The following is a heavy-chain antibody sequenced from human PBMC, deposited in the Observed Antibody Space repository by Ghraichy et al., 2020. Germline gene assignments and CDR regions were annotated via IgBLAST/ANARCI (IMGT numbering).Heavy chain of an antibody. J-gene: IGHJ6*02. D-gene: IGHD6-19*01. CDR2: IIPIFGTP. V-gene: IGHV1-69*13. Sequence: SEKVSCKASGGTLRSYAISWVRQAPGQGLEWMGGIIPIFGTPNYAQKFQGRVTITADESTSTAYMQLSSLRSEDPAVYYCARDPIAGAGTKHYYYGMDVWGQGTTVTVSS. CDR1: GGTLRSYA. CDR3: ARDPIAGAGTKHYYYGMDV.